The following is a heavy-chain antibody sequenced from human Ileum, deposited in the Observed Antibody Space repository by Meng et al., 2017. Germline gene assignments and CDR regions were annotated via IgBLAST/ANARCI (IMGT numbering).Heavy chain of an antibody. CDR3: ARENTIFGVVWGSWFDP. Sequence: QVQLQESGPGRVKPSQKLSLTCTVSGGSISSGDYYWSWIRQPPGKGLEWIGYIYYSGSTYYNPSLKSRVTISVDTSKNQFSLKLSSVTAADTAVYYCARENTIFGVVWGSWFDPWGQGTLVTVSS. CDR2: IYYSGST. J-gene: IGHJ5*02. V-gene: IGHV4-30-4*01. D-gene: IGHD3-3*01. CDR1: GGSISSGDYY.